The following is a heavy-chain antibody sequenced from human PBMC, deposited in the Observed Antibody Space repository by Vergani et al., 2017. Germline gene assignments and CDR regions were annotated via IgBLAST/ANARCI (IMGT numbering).Heavy chain of an antibody. CDR1: GYTFTSDD. D-gene: IGHD2-8*01. J-gene: IGHJ4*02. CDR3: VRARRTCTYDHCPRYYYDL. CDR2: MNPISGNT. V-gene: IGHV1-8*03. Sequence: QVQLVQSGAEVKKPGASVKVSCKASGYTFTSDDINWVRQATGQGLEWMGWMNPISGNTGYAQNLQGRLTITRDTSVNTAYMELSSLTSEDMAVYYCVRARRTCTYDHCPRYYYDLWGQGTVVTVSS.